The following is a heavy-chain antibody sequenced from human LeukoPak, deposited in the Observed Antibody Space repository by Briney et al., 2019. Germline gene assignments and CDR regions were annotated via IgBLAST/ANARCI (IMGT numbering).Heavy chain of an antibody. CDR3: AKATYYDFWSGYYDY. J-gene: IGHJ4*02. CDR1: GFTFDDYA. V-gene: IGHV3-9*01. D-gene: IGHD3-3*01. Sequence: GRSLRLSCAASGFTFDDYAMHWVRQAPGKGLEWVSGISWNSGSIGYADSVKGRFTISRDNAKNSLYLQMNSLRAEDTALYYCAKATYYDFWSGYYDYWGQGTLVTVS. CDR2: ISWNSGSI.